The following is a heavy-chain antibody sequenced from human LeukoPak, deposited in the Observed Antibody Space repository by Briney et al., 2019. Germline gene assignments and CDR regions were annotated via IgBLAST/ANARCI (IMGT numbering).Heavy chain of an antibody. D-gene: IGHD5-24*01. CDR3: ASGRDGYNPTDAFDI. V-gene: IGHV4-38-2*02. Sequence: SETLSLTCTVSGYSISSGYYWGWIRQPPGKGLEWIGSIYHSGSTYYNPSLKSRVTISVDTSKNQFSLKLSSVTAADTAVYYCASGRDGYNPTDAFDIWGQGTMVTVSS. CDR2: IYHSGST. CDR1: GYSISSGYY. J-gene: IGHJ3*02.